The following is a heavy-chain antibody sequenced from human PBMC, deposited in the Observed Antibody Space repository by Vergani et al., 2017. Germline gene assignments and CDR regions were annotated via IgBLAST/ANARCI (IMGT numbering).Heavy chain of an antibody. Sequence: QVPLKESVPALVKHTQTLTLTCSFSGFSVSVSGMSVSWLRQPPGKALEWLARIDWDDDEFYSPSLKTRLTISKDTSKNQVFLTMTNMDPVDTATYYCARTYSSNCCNCFDPWCQGTLVTVSS. CDR3: ARTYSSNCCNCFDP. D-gene: IGHD6-13*01. V-gene: IGHV2-70*04. CDR2: IDWDDDE. J-gene: IGHJ5*02. CDR1: GFSVSVSGMS.